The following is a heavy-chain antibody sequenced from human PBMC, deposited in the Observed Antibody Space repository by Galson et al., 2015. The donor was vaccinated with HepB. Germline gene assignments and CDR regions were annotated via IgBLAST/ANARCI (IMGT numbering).Heavy chain of an antibody. CDR1: GGSFSGYY. CDR3: ARAPVGYNYYYYYGMDV. J-gene: IGHJ6*02. Sequence: TLSLTCAVYGGSFSGYYWSWIRQPPGKGLEWIGEINHSGSTNYNPSLKSRVTISVDTSRNQFSLKLSSVTAADTAVYYCARAPVGYNYYYYYGMDVWGQGTTVTVSS. CDR2: INHSGST. D-gene: IGHD2-15*01. V-gene: IGHV4-34*01.